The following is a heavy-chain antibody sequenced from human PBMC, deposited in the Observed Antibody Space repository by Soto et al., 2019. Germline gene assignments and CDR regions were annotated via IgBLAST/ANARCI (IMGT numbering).Heavy chain of an antibody. CDR1: GFTFSSYG. V-gene: IGHV3-33*01. J-gene: IGHJ4*02. CDR3: ARDSGCSGGSCYFDY. D-gene: IGHD2-15*01. Sequence: SCAASGFTFSSYGMHWVRQAPGKGLEWVAVIWYDGSNKYYADSVKGRLTISRDNSKNTLYLQMNSLRAEDTAVYYCARDSGCSGGSCYFDYWGQGTLVTVSS. CDR2: IWYDGSNK.